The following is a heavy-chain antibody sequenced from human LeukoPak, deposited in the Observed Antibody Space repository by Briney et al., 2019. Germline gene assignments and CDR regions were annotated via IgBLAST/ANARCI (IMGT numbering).Heavy chain of an antibody. CDR2: INSGGDAT. J-gene: IGHJ4*02. CDR3: AKSDCGTIGCKLLDY. Sequence: PGGSLRLSCAGSGFTFGNYAMNWVRQAPGKGLEWVSAINSGGDATEYADSVRGRFTISRDNSKNTLSLQLNSLRADDTAIYYCAKSDCGTIGCKLLDYWGQGTLVTVSS. CDR1: GFTFGNYA. D-gene: IGHD2-21*01. V-gene: IGHV3-23*01.